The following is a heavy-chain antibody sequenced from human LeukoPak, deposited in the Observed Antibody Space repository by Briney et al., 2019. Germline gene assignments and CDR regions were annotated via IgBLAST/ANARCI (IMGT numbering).Heavy chain of an antibody. J-gene: IGHJ6*03. D-gene: IGHD2-15*01. CDR2: IYYSGST. CDR1: GGSISSSSYY. Sequence: SETLSLTCTVSGGSISSSSYYWGWIRQPPGKGLEWIGSIYYSGSTYYNPSLKSRVTISVDTSKNQFSLKLSSVTAADTAVYYCARVGEPGILDYYYYYMDVWGKGTTVTVSS. CDR3: ARVGEPGILDYYYYYMDV. V-gene: IGHV4-39*07.